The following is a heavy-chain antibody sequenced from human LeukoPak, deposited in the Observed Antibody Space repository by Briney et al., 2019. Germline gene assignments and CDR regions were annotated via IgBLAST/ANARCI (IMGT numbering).Heavy chain of an antibody. CDR1: GFTFSSYS. Sequence: GGSLRLSCAASGFTFSSYSMNWVRQAPGKGLEWVSSISSSSSFIYYADSVKGRFTISRDNAKNSLYLQMTSLRAEDTAAYYCATITAVAAAGRIPYGMDVWGQGTTVTVSS. V-gene: IGHV3-21*01. J-gene: IGHJ6*02. CDR3: ATITAVAAAGRIPYGMDV. D-gene: IGHD6-13*01. CDR2: ISSSSSFI.